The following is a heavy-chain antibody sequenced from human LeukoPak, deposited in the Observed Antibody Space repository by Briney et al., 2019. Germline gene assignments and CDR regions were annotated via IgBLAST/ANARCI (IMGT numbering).Heavy chain of an antibody. CDR2: IKQDGSEK. V-gene: IGHV3-7*01. J-gene: IGHJ4*02. Sequence: GGSLRLSCAASGFTFSSYWMSWVRQAPGKGLEWVANIKQDGSEKYYVDSVKGRSTISRDNAKNSLYLQMNGLRAEDTAVYYCARGFDGDSLFDYWGQGTLVTVSS. CDR1: GFTFSSYW. D-gene: IGHD4-17*01. CDR3: ARGFDGDSLFDY.